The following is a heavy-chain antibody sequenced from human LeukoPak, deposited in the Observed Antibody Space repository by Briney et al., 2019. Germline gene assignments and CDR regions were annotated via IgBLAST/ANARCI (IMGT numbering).Heavy chain of an antibody. CDR3: ARQGVGATDF. J-gene: IGHJ4*02. CDR1: GGSINSYGYY. D-gene: IGHD1-26*01. V-gene: IGHV4-39*01. CDR2: IFYSGST. Sequence: PSETLSLTCSVSGGSINSYGYYWAWIRRPPGKRPEWIGSIFYSGSTHYNPSPQSRITISADTSKGQFSLKLSSVTAADTAVYYCARQGVGATDFWGQGSLVTVSS.